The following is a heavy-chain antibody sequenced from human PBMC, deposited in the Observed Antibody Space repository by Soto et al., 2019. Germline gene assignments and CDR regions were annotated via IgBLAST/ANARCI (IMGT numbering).Heavy chain of an antibody. CDR1: GFTFSSYA. Sequence: EVQLLESGGGLVQPGGSLRLSCAASGFTFSSYAMSWVRQAPGKGLEWVSAISGSGGSTYYADSVKGRFTISRDNSQNTLYLQMNSLRAEDTAVYYCAKDQGYCSSTSCYVDAFDIWGQGTMVTVSS. J-gene: IGHJ3*02. D-gene: IGHD2-2*01. CDR2: ISGSGGST. CDR3: AKDQGYCSSTSCYVDAFDI. V-gene: IGHV3-23*01.